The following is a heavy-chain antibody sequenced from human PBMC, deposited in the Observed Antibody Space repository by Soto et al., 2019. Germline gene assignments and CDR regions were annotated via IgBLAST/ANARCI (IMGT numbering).Heavy chain of an antibody. Sequence: GGSLRLSCAASRFTFSSYAMSWVRQAPGKGLEWVSAISGSGGSTYYADSVKGRFTISRDNSKNTLYLQMNSLRAEDTAVYYCAKPMVRGVLTFPDFDYWGQGTLVTVSS. CDR3: AKPMVRGVLTFPDFDY. D-gene: IGHD3-10*01. CDR2: ISGSGGST. J-gene: IGHJ4*02. CDR1: RFTFSSYA. V-gene: IGHV3-23*01.